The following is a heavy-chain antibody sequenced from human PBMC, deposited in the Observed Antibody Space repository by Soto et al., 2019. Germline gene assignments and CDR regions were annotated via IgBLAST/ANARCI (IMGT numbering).Heavy chain of an antibody. Sequence: QVQLVQSGAEVKKPGSSVKVSCKASGGTFSSYAISWVRQAPGQGLEWVGGIIPIFGTANYAQKFQGRVTITADESTSTAYMELSSLRSEDTAVYYCARVKGYSGYDRDYYYGMDVWGQGTTVTVSS. CDR3: ARVKGYSGYDRDYYYGMDV. J-gene: IGHJ6*02. V-gene: IGHV1-69*01. CDR1: GGTFSSYA. D-gene: IGHD5-12*01. CDR2: IIPIFGTA.